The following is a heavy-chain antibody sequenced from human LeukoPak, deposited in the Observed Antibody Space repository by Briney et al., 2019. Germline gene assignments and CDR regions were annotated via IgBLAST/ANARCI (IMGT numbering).Heavy chain of an antibody. CDR3: ARGQGYCSGGSCYGDYYYYYGMDV. Sequence: ASVKVSCKASGYTFTGYYMHWVRQAPGQGLEWMGWINPNSGGTNYAQKFQGRVTMTRDTSISTAYMELSRLRSDDTAVYYCARGQGYCSGGSCYGDYYYYYGMDVWGQGTTVTVSS. CDR2: INPNSGGT. D-gene: IGHD2-15*01. J-gene: IGHJ6*02. V-gene: IGHV1-2*02. CDR1: GYTFTGYY.